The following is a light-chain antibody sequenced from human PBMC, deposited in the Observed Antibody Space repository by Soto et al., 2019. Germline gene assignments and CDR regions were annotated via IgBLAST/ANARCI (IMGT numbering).Light chain of an antibody. CDR1: QDISNY. J-gene: IGKJ5*01. Sequence: DIQMTQSPSSLSASVGDRGTITCQASQDISNYLNWYQQKPGKAPKLLIYDASNLETGVPSRFSGSGSGTDFTFTISSLQPEDIATYYCQQYDNLPPGTFGQGTRLEIK. V-gene: IGKV1-33*01. CDR3: QQYDNLPPGT. CDR2: DAS.